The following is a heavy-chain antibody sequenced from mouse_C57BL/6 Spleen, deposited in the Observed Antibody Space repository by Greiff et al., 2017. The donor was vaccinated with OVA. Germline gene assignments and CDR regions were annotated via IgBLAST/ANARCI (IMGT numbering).Heavy chain of an antibody. CDR2: IHPSDSDT. D-gene: IGHD2-3*01. J-gene: IGHJ3*01. CDR3: ASGDGYYGGAWFAY. CDR1: GYTFTSYW. V-gene: IGHV1-74*01. Sequence: QVQLQQPGAELVKPGASVKVSCKASGYTFTSYWMHWVKQRPGQGLEWIGRIHPSDSDTNYHQKFKGKATLTVDKSSSTAYMQLRSLTSEDSAVYYCASGDGYYGGAWFAYWGQGTLVTGSA.